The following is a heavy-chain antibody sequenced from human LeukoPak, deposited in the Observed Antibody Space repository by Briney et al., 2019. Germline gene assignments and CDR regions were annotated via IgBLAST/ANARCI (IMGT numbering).Heavy chain of an antibody. CDR2: IYHSGST. J-gene: IGHJ3*02. Sequence: SETLSLTCAVSGGSISSGGYSWSWIRQPPGKGLEWIGYIYHSGSTYYNPSLKSRVTISVDRSKNQFSLKLSSVTAADTAVYYCARLPMITFGGVRDAFDIWGQGTMVTVSS. CDR1: GGSISSGGYS. CDR3: ARLPMITFGGVRDAFDI. V-gene: IGHV4-30-2*01. D-gene: IGHD3-16*01.